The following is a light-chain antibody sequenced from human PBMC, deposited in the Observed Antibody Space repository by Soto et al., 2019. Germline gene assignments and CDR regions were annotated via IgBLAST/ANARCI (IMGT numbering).Light chain of an antibody. J-gene: IGKJ1*01. CDR1: QSVYRNY. CDR3: QQYGRSFET. Sequence: ESVLTQSPGTLSLSPGERATLSCRASQSVYRNYLAWYQQKPGQTPRRLIYATSSRATDIPDRFRGRGSGTDFALTTTILEPEDFAVYEGQQYGRSFETCVQVTKVLIK. CDR2: ATS. V-gene: IGKV3-20*01.